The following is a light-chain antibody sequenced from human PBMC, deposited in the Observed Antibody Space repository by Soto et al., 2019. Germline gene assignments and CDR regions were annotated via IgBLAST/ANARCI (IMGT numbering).Light chain of an antibody. CDR2: DAS. CDR3: QQGAYS. J-gene: IGKJ3*01. Sequence: EIVLTQSPATLSLSPGERATLSCRASQSVSSYLAWYQQKPGQAPRLLIYDASNRATGIPARFSGSGSGTDFTLTISSLEPEDFAVYYCQQGAYSFGPGTKVDIK. CDR1: QSVSSY. V-gene: IGKV3-11*01.